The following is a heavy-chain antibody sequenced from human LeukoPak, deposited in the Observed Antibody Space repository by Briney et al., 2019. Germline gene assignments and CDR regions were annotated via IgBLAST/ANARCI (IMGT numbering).Heavy chain of an antibody. CDR3: ARGCYYDSSGCPWDY. V-gene: IGHV3-64*01. CDR1: GFTFSGSA. CDR2: ISSNGGST. Sequence: GGSLRLSCAASGFTFSGSAMHWVRQAPGKGLEYVSAISSNGGSTYYANSVKGRFTISRDNSKNTLYLQMGSLRAEDMAVYYCARGCYYDSSGCPWDYWGQGTLVTVSS. D-gene: IGHD3-22*01. J-gene: IGHJ4*02.